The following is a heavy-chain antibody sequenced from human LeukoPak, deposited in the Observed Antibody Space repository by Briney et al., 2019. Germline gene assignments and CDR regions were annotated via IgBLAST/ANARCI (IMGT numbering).Heavy chain of an antibody. J-gene: IGHJ4*02. CDR2: INPNSGST. CDR3: ARDRLYYSSGWNDY. D-gene: IGHD6-19*01. Sequence: ASVKVSCKASGYTFTGYDIHWVRQAPGQGLEWMGWINPNSGSTNYAQKFQGRVTMTRDTSISTAYMELSRLRSDDTAVYYCARDRLYYSSGWNDYWGQGTLVTVSS. CDR1: GYTFTGYD. V-gene: IGHV1-2*02.